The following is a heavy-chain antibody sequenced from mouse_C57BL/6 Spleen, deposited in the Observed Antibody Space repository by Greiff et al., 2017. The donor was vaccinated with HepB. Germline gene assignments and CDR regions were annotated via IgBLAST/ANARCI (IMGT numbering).Heavy chain of an antibody. CDR3: ARYYDPYYAMDY. CDR2: INPNNGGT. Sequence: EVQLQQSGPELVKPGASVKIPCKASGYTFTDYNMDWVKQSPGKSLEWIGDINPNNGGTIYNQKFKGKATLTVDKSSSTAYMELRSLTSEDTAVYYCARYYDPYYAMDYWGKGTSVTVSS. V-gene: IGHV1-18*01. D-gene: IGHD2-4*01. J-gene: IGHJ4*01. CDR1: GYTFTDYN.